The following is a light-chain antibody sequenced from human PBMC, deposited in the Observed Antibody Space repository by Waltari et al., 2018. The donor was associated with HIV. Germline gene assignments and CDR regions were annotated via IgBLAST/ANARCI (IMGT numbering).Light chain of an antibody. CDR3: MQALQAPRT. V-gene: IGKV2-28*01. CDR1: QSLLHSNGYNY. CDR2: LGS. J-gene: IGKJ4*01. Sequence: IVMTQSPLSLPVTPGEPASLSCRSSQSLLHSNGYNYLDWYLQKPGQSPQLLIYLGSNRASGVPDRFSGSGSGTDFTLKISRVEAEDVGVYYCMQALQAPRTFGGGTKVEIK.